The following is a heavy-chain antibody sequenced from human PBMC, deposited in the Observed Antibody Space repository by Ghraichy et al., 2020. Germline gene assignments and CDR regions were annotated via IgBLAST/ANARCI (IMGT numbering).Heavy chain of an antibody. Sequence: GGSLRLSCAASGFRFSTSGMHWVRQAPGKGLEWLSVISYDGRYQYYGDSVKGRFTISRDNSKNTLSLQMNSLSAEDTAVYYCATVPGYGGSKDYFDYWGQGALGTVCS. CDR2: ISYDGRYQ. J-gene: IGHJ4*02. CDR3: ATVPGYGGSKDYFDY. CDR1: GFRFSTSG. D-gene: IGHD2-15*01. V-gene: IGHV3-30*03.